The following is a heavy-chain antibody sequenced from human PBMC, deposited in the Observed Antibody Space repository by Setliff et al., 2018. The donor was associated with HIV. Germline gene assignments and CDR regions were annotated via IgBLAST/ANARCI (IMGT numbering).Heavy chain of an antibody. V-gene: IGHV3-7*01. Sequence: GGSLRLSCAASGFTFSSSWMSWVRQAPGKGLEWVANIKQDGSEKYYVDSVKGRFTISRDNAKNSLYLQMDSLGAEDTAVYYCASVLRYYGSGSYPFGYWGQGTLVTVS. CDR1: GFTFSSSW. CDR2: IKQDGSEK. D-gene: IGHD3-10*01. J-gene: IGHJ4*02. CDR3: ASVLRYYGSGSYPFGY.